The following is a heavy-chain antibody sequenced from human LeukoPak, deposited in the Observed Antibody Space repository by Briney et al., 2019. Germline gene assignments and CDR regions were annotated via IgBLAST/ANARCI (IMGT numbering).Heavy chain of an antibody. V-gene: IGHV5-51*01. J-gene: IGHJ5*02. D-gene: IGHD2-2*02. Sequence: GESLKISCKGSGHSFTNYWIAWVRQMPGKGLEWMGIIYPGDSDTRYSPSFQGQVTFSADKSISTAYLQWSSLKASDTAIYYCAGHKRRRDMVVQPVAISHWFDPWGQGTLVTVSS. CDR3: AGHKRRRDMVVQPVAISHWFDP. CDR2: IYPGDSDT. CDR1: GHSFTNYW.